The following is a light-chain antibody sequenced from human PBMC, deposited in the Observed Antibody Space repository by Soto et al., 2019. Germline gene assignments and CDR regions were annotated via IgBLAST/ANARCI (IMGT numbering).Light chain of an antibody. CDR2: EVS. CDR1: SSDVGAYNS. Sequence: QSALTQPPSASGSPGQSVPISCTGTSSDVGAYNSVSWYQQHPGKAPKLMIYEVSKRPSGVPDRFSGSKSGNTASLTVSGLRAEDEADYFCSSYAGSHTFVFGAGTKLTVL. CDR3: SSYAGSHTFV. J-gene: IGLJ1*01. V-gene: IGLV2-8*01.